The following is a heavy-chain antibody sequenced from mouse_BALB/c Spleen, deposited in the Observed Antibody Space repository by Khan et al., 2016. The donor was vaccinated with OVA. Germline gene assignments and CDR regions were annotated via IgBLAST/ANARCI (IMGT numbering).Heavy chain of an antibody. J-gene: IGHJ4*01. V-gene: IGHV4-1*02. CDR2: INPDSSTI. CDR3: ARWGYDYGAMDY. Sequence: EEKLLESGGGLVQPGGSLKLSCAASGFDFSRYWMSWVRQAPGKGLEWIGEINPDSSTINYTPSLKDKFIISRDNAKNTLYLQMSKVRSEDTALYYCARWGYDYGAMDYWGQGTSVTVSS. D-gene: IGHD2-4*01. CDR1: GFDFSRYW.